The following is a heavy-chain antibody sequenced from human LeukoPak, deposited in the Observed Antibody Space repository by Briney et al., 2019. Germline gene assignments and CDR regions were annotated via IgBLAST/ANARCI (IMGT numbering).Heavy chain of an antibody. D-gene: IGHD3-10*01. CDR1: GFTVSSNY. CDR2: IYGGGSA. J-gene: IGHJ4*02. V-gene: IGHV3-66*01. CDR3: ARGGMGGIIISPGYYDY. Sequence: GGSLGLSCAASGFTVSSNYMSWVRQAPGKGLEWVSVIYGGGSAYYADSVKGRFTISRDNSKNTLYLQMNSLRAEDTAVYYCARGGMGGIIISPGYYDYWGQGTLVTVSS.